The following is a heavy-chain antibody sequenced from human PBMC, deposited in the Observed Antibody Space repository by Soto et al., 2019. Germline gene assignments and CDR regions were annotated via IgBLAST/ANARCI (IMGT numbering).Heavy chain of an antibody. CDR3: ARIHWAQSSLDY. D-gene: IGHD6-19*01. CDR1: GGSIDSGSFS. Sequence: SETLSLTCAVSGGSIDSGSFSLSWIRQPPGKGLEWIGYVTHSGTAYSIPSLNGRLTLSVDSSQTQFSLKLTSVTAADSAFYYCARIHWAQSSLDYWGRGILVTVSS. CDR2: VTHSGTA. V-gene: IGHV4-30-2*01. J-gene: IGHJ4*02.